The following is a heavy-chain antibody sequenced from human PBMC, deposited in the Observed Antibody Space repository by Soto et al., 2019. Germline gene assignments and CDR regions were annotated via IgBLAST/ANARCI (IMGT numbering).Heavy chain of an antibody. CDR1: GYTFTSYG. CDR2: ISAYNGNT. Sequence: ASVKVSCKASGYTFTSYGISWVRQAPGQGLEWMGWISAYNGNTNYAQKLQGRVTMTTDTSTSTAYMELRSLRSDDTAVYYCAISTEKPGAFDIWGQGTMVTVSS. J-gene: IGHJ3*02. CDR3: AISTEKPGAFDI. D-gene: IGHD3-3*02. V-gene: IGHV1-18*01.